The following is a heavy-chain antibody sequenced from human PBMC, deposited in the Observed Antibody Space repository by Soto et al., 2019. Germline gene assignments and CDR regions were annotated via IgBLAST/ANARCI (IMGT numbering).Heavy chain of an antibody. J-gene: IGHJ6*02. CDR2: IMPIFGGP. D-gene: IGHD6-19*01. V-gene: IGHV1-69*12. CDR3: ASSLRMAGIGNYYYGMDV. Sequence: QVQLVQSGAEVKKPGSSLKVSCKASGGIFSDFSFSWVRQAPGQGLEWMGGIMPIFGGPDYAQRFRGRVTITADEXTXTXXMELRGLTSEDTATYYCASSLRMAGIGNYYYGMDVWGQGTTVTVSS. CDR1: GGIFSDFS.